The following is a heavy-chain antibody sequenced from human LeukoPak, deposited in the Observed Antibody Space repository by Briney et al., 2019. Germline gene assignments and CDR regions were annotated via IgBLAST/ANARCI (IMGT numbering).Heavy chain of an antibody. CDR1: GGSISSYY. V-gene: IGHV4-59*01. J-gene: IGHJ5*02. CDR3: ARAEIGNYDFWSGYYPLNWFDP. D-gene: IGHD3-3*01. CDR2: IYYSGST. Sequence: MSSETLSLTCTVSGGSISSYYWSWIRQPPGKGLEWIGYIYYSGSTNYNPSLKSRVTISVDTSKNQFSLKLSSVTAADTAVYYCARAEIGNYDFWSGYYPLNWFDPWGQGTLVTVSS.